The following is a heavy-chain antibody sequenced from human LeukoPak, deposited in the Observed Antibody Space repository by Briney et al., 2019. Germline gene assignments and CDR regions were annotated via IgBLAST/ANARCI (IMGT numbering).Heavy chain of an antibody. CDR2: IYYSGST. V-gene: IGHV4-59*01. CDR1: GGSISSYY. CDR3: ARVGQQLASPFDY. D-gene: IGHD6-13*01. Sequence: SETLSLTCTVSGGSISSYYWSWIRQPPGKGLEWIGYIYYSGSTNYNPSLKSRVTISVDTSKNQFSQKLSSVTAADTAVYYCARVGQQLASPFDYWGQGTLVTVSS. J-gene: IGHJ4*02.